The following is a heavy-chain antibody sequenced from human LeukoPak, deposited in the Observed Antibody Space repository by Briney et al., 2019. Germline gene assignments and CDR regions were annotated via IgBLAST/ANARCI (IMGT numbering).Heavy chain of an antibody. D-gene: IGHD4-17*01. V-gene: IGHV3-66*01. CDR2: ISRSDIV. CDR3: ARADYGDYRGGFDY. CDR1: GFTVSGNF. Sequence: GGSLRLSCAASGFTVSGNFMNWVRQAPGKGLEWVSRISRSDIVYYADSVKGRFTISRDDSRGTLFLQMNSLRVEDTATYYCARADYGDYRGGFDYWGRGTLVTVSS. J-gene: IGHJ4*02.